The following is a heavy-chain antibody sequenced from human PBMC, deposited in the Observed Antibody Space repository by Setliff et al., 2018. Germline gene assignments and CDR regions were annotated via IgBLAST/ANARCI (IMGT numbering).Heavy chain of an antibody. CDR3: ARGRNVAARLLDT. V-gene: IGHV4-34*01. J-gene: IGHJ5*02. CDR2: INHSGTT. Sequence: SQTLSLTCSAYGGTFSDYYWTWIRQPPGKGLEWIGEINHSGTTNYNPSLKSRVTISVDTSKNQFSLRMSSVTAADAAVYYCARGRNVAARLLDTWGQGSRVTVSS. D-gene: IGHD6-6*01. CDR1: GGTFSDYY.